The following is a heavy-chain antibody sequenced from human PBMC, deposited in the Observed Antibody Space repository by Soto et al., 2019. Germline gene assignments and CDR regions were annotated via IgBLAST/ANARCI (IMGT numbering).Heavy chain of an antibody. CDR2: ISYDGSNK. J-gene: IGHJ4*02. V-gene: IGHV3-30-3*01. D-gene: IGHD3-22*01. CDR3: ARDGYDSSGYYYDFDY. Sequence: QVQLVESGGGVVQPGRSLRLSCAASGFTFSSYAMHWVCQAPGKGLEWVADISYDGSNKYYADSVKGRFTISRDNSKNTQYLQMNSLRAEDTAVYYCARDGYDSSGYYYDFDYWGQGTLVTVSS. CDR1: GFTFSSYA.